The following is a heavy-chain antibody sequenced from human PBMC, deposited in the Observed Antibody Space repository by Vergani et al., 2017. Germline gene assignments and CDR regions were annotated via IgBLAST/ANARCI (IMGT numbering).Heavy chain of an antibody. CDR3: ARSVFGDGYNDD. Sequence: QVQLVQSGAEVKKPGSSVKVSCKASGGTFSSYTISWVRQAPGQGLEWMGRIIPILGIANYAQKFQGRVTITANKSTSTACMELSSLRSEDTAVYYCARSVFGDGYNDDWGQGTLVTVSS. CDR2: IIPILGIA. V-gene: IGHV1-69*02. D-gene: IGHD5-24*01. J-gene: IGHJ4*02. CDR1: GGTFSSYT.